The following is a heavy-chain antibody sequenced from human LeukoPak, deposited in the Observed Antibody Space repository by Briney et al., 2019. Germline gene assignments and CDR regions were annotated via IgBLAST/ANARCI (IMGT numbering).Heavy chain of an antibody. V-gene: IGHV3-21*01. J-gene: IGHJ6*03. CDR3: ARPASDYDFWSGFYPDYYYYYMDV. CDR2: ITIRGTYI. Sequence: GSLRLSCAASGFTFSSYAMHWVRQAPGKGLEWVSSITIRGTYIYYADSVKGRFTISRDDAKNSLYLQMNSLRAEDTAVYYCARPASDYDFWSGFYPDYYYYYMDVWGKGTTVTVSS. CDR1: GFTFSSYA. D-gene: IGHD3-3*01.